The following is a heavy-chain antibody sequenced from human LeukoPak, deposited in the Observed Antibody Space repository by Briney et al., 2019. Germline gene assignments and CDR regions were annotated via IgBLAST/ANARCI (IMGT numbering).Heavy chain of an antibody. CDR3: ASTGYYDSSGYYDARYYYYYGMDV. V-gene: IGHV4-59*08. J-gene: IGHJ6*02. CDR2: IYYSGST. D-gene: IGHD3-22*01. CDR1: GGSISSYY. Sequence: PSETPSLTCTVSGGSISSYYWSWIRQPPGKGLEWIGYIYYSGSTNYNPSLKSRVTISVDTSKNQFSLKLSSVTAADTAVYYCASTGYYDSSGYYDARYYYYYGMDVWGQGTTVTVSS.